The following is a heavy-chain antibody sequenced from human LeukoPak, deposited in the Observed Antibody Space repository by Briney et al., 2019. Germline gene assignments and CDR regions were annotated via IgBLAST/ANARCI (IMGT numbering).Heavy chain of an antibody. CDR1: GYTFTSYG. CDR2: ISAYNGNT. D-gene: IGHD3-22*01. V-gene: IGHV1-18*01. J-gene: IGHJ6*02. Sequence: GASVKVSCKASGYTFTSYGISWVRQAPGQGLEWMGWISAYNGNTNYAQKLQGRVTMTTDTSTSTAYMELRSLRSDDTAVYYCARWSPYYYDSSGYYGNYGMDVWGQGTTVTVSS. CDR3: ARWSPYYYDSSGYYGNYGMDV.